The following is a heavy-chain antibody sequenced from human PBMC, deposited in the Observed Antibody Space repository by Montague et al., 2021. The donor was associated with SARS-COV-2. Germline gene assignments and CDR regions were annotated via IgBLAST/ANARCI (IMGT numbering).Heavy chain of an antibody. D-gene: IGHD2-2*01. V-gene: IGHV4-39*01. Sequence: SETLSLTCTVSGGSISSSSYYWGWIRQPPGKGLEWIGNIYYSGSTYYNPSLKSRVTISVDTSKNQFSLKLSSVTTADTAIYYCARFVRYSSRTSCYAFDYWGQGTLVTVSS. CDR2: IYYSGST. CDR3: ARFVRYSSRTSCYAFDY. CDR1: GGSISSSSYY. J-gene: IGHJ4*02.